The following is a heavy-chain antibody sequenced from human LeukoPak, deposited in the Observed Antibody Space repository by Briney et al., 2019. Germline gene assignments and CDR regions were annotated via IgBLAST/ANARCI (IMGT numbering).Heavy chain of an antibody. CDR3: AKDREVPALDY. Sequence: PGRSLRLSCGASGFTFSSCGMHWVRQAPGKGLEWVAAISYDGSDKYYAGSVKGRFTISRDNSKNTVYLQMNSLRADDTAVYYCAKDREVPALDYWGQGTLVTVSS. V-gene: IGHV3-30*18. CDR2: ISYDGSDK. J-gene: IGHJ4*02. D-gene: IGHD1-1*01. CDR1: GFTFSSCG.